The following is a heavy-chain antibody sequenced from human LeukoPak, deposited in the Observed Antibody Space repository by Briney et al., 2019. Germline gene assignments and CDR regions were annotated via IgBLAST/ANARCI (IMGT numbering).Heavy chain of an antibody. CDR2: INHSGST. CDR3: ARFGRYCSSTSCYFERPFDY. CDR1: GGSFSGYY. J-gene: IGHJ4*02. V-gene: IGHV4-34*01. D-gene: IGHD2-2*01. Sequence: SETLSLTCAVYGGSFSGYYWSWIRQPPGKGLEWIGEINHSGSTNYNPSLKSRVTISVDTSKNQFSLKLSSVTAADTAVYYCARFGRYCSSTSCYFERPFDYWGQGTLVTVSS.